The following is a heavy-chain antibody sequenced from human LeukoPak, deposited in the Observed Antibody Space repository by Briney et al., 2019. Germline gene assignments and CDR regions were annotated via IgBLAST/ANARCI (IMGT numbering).Heavy chain of an antibody. V-gene: IGHV3-30*18. Sequence: GGSLRLSRAASGFTFSNAWMSWVRQAPGKGLERVAVISYDGSNKYYADSVKGRFTISRDNSKNTLYLQMNSLRAEDTAVYYCAKDRRQGYNWFDPWGQGTLVTVSS. CDR1: GFTFSNAW. CDR2: ISYDGSNK. J-gene: IGHJ5*02. D-gene: IGHD6-25*01. CDR3: AKDRRQGYNWFDP.